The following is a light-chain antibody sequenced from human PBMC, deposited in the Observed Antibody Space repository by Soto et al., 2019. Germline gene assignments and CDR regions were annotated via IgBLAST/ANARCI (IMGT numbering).Light chain of an antibody. J-gene: IGKJ1*01. V-gene: IGKV2-28*01. CDR1: QSLLHSNGYNY. CDR3: MQALQSWT. Sequence: DIVMTQSPLSLPVTPGEPASISCRSSQSLLHSNGYNYLDWYLQKPGQSPQLLIYLGSNRASGVPDRFSGSGSGTDFTLKIIRVEAEDVGVYYCMQALQSWTFGQGTKVDIK. CDR2: LGS.